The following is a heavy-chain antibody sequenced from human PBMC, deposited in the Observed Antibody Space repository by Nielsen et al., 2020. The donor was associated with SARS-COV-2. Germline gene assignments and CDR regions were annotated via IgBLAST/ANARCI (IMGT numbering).Heavy chain of an antibody. CDR3: AKLGIVGASYYFDY. CDR1: GFTFDDYA. D-gene: IGHD1-26*01. V-gene: IGHV3-9*01. CDR2: ISWNSGSI. J-gene: IGHJ4*02. Sequence: SLRISCAASGFTFDDYAMHWVRQAPGKGLEWVSGISWNSGSIGYADSVKGRFTISRDNAKNSLYLQMNSLRAEDTALYYCAKLGIVGASYYFDYWGQGTLFTVSS.